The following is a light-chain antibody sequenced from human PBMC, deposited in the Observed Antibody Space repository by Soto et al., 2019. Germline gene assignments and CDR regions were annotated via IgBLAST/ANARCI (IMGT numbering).Light chain of an antibody. CDR1: SRDVGAHDR. CDR3: SSFTGNSTWV. J-gene: IGLJ3*02. CDR2: EVN. Sequence: QSVLTQPASVSGSPGQSITISCTGTSRDVGAHDRVSWSQQHPAKAPKLMIYEVNKRPSGVSDRFSGSKSGNTASLTISGLQPEDEADYYCSSFTGNSTWVFGGGTQLTVL. V-gene: IGLV2-14*01.